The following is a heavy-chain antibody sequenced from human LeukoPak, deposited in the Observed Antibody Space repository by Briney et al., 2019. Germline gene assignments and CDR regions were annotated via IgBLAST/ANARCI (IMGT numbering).Heavy chain of an antibody. V-gene: IGHV1-2*02. CDR3: ARFRFDYYDSSGTSNWFDP. J-gene: IGHJ5*02. CDR1: GYTFTGYY. Sequence: ASVTVSCKASGYTFTGYYMHWVRQAPGQGLEWMGWINPNSGGTNYAQKFQGRVTMTSDTSISTAYMELSRLRSDDTAVYYCARFRFDYYDSSGTSNWFDPWGQGTLVTVSS. D-gene: IGHD3-22*01. CDR2: INPNSGGT.